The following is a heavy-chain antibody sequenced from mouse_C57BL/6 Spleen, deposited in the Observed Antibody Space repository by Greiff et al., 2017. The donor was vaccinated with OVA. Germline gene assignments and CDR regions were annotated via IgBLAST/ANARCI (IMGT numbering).Heavy chain of an antibody. CDR1: GFSLTSYG. Sequence: VQLQESGPGLVAPSQSLSITCTVSGFSLTSYGVHWVRQPPGKGLEWLVVIWSDGSTTYNSALKSRLSISKDNSKSQVFLKMNSLQTDDTAMYYCARGYYGNYVDAMDYWGQGTSVTVSS. CDR3: ARGYYGNYVDAMDY. D-gene: IGHD2-1*01. J-gene: IGHJ4*01. V-gene: IGHV2-6*03. CDR2: IWSDGST.